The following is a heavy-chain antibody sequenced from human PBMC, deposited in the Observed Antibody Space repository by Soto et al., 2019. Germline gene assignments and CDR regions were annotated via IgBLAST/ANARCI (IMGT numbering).Heavy chain of an antibody. V-gene: IGHV3-30*18. CDR3: AKVAGGGAADDY. CDR1: GFTFSSYG. Sequence: GGSLRLSCAASGFTFSSYGMHWVRQAPGKGLEWVAVISYDGSNKYYADSVKGRFTISRDNSKNTLYLQMNSLRAEDTAVYYCAKVAGGGAADDYWGQGTLVTVSS. J-gene: IGHJ4*02. D-gene: IGHD6-25*01. CDR2: ISYDGSNK.